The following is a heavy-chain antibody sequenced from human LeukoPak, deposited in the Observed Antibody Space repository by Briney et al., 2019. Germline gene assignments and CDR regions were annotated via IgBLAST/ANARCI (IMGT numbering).Heavy chain of an antibody. V-gene: IGHV3-21*01. Sequence: GGSLRLSCAASGFTFSSYSMNWVRQAPGKGLEWVSSISSSSSYIYYADSVKGRFTISRDNAKNSLYLQMNSLRAEDTAVYYCARESVYGDYRFGMDVWGQGTTVTVSS. J-gene: IGHJ6*02. CDR3: ARESVYGDYRFGMDV. CDR2: ISSSSSYI. D-gene: IGHD4-17*01. CDR1: GFTFSSYS.